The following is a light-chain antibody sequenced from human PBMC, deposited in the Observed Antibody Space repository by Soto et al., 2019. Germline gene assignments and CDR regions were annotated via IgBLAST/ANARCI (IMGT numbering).Light chain of an antibody. Sequence: EIVLTQSPGTLSLSPGERATLSCRASQSINTYLAWYQQKPGQAPRLLIYEATNRAIGIPARFSGSGSGTDFTLTISSLQPEDCAVYYCQQRASWPSTFGGGTKVDVK. CDR2: EAT. J-gene: IGKJ4*01. V-gene: IGKV3-11*01. CDR3: QQRASWPST. CDR1: QSINTY.